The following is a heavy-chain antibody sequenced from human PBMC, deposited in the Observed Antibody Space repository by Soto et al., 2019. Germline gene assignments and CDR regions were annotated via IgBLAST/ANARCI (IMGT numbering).Heavy chain of an antibody. Sequence: GESLKISCKGSGYSCTSYWIGWVRQMPGKGLEWMGIIYPGDSDTRYSPSFQGQVTISADKSISTAYLQWSSLKASDTAMYYCARHLRGAAAGTIGLDYWGQGTLVTVSS. CDR2: IYPGDSDT. CDR1: GYSCTSYW. CDR3: ARHLRGAAAGTIGLDY. J-gene: IGHJ4*02. V-gene: IGHV5-51*01. D-gene: IGHD6-13*01.